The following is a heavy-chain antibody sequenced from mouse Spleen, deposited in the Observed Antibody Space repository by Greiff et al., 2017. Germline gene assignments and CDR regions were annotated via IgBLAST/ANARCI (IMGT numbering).Heavy chain of an antibody. CDR3: TTSRYDAAYAMDY. Sequence: VQLQQSGAELVRPGASVKLSCTASGFNIKDYYMHWVKQRPEQGLEWIGRIDPEDGDTEYAPKFQGKATMTADTSSNTAYLQLSSLTSEDTAVYYCTTSRYDAAYAMDYWGQGTSVTVSS. CDR1: GFNIKDYY. J-gene: IGHJ4*01. V-gene: IGHV14-1*01. D-gene: IGHD2-14*01. CDR2: IDPEDGDT.